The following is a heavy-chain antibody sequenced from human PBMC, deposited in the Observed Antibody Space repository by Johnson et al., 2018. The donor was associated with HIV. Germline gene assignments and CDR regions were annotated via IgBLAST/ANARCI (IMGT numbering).Heavy chain of an antibody. CDR1: GFTFSSYG. V-gene: IGHV3-30*02. CDR3: RSSSSSSPGAFDI. D-gene: IGHD6-6*01. CDR2: IRYDGSNK. Sequence: QVQLVESGGGVVQPGGSLRLSCAASGFTFSSYGMHWVRQAPGKGLEWVAFIRYDGSNKYYADSVKGRFTISRDNSKNTLYLQMNSLRAEDTAVYYCRSSSSSSPGAFDIWGQGTMVTVSS. J-gene: IGHJ3*02.